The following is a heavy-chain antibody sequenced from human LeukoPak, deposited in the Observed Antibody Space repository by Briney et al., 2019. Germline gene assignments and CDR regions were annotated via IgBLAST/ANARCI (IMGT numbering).Heavy chain of an antibody. D-gene: IGHD3-9*01. J-gene: IGHJ5*02. CDR3: AREDYDILTGYYDGENWFDP. Sequence: ASVKVSCKASGGTFSSYAISWVRQAPGQGLEWMGWISAYNGNTNYAQKLQGRVTMTTDTSTSTAYMELRSLRSDDTAVYYCAREDYDILTGYYDGENWFDPWGQGTLVTVSS. V-gene: IGHV1-18*01. CDR1: GGTFSSYA. CDR2: ISAYNGNT.